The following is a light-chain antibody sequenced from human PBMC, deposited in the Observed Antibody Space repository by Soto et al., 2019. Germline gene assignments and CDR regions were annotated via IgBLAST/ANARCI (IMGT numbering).Light chain of an antibody. CDR2: AAS. J-gene: IGKJ1*01. CDR3: QKYNSAPPWT. Sequence: DIQMTQSPSSLSASLGDRVTITCRASQGISNYLVWYQQKPGKVPKLLIYAASTLQSGVPSRFSGSGSGTEFTLTISSLQPEDVATYYCQKYNSAPPWTFGQGTKVEIK. CDR1: QGISNY. V-gene: IGKV1-27*01.